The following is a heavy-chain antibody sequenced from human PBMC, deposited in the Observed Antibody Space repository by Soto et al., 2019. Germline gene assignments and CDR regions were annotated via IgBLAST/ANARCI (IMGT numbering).Heavy chain of an antibody. CDR1: GGSISSGGYS. Sequence: SETLSLTCAVSGGSISSGGYSWSWIRQPPGKGLEWIAYIHDSGSTKYYSSVKSRVTISVDKSKNQFSLDLSSVTAADTAVYYCARVKGSGYHNWFDPWGQGTLVTVSS. CDR2: IHDSGST. V-gene: IGHV4-61*08. D-gene: IGHD3-22*01. CDR3: ARVKGSGYHNWFDP. J-gene: IGHJ5*02.